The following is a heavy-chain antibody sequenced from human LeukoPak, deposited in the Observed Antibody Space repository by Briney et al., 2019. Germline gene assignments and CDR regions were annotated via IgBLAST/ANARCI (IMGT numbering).Heavy chain of an antibody. V-gene: IGHV4-39*01. CDR3: ATSHDSSGCD. J-gene: IGHJ4*02. CDR1: GGSITSSNYY. CDR2: FYYSGST. Sequence: SETLSLTCTVSGGSITSSNYYWGWIRQPPGKGLEWIGSFYYSGSTNYNPSLKSRVTISVDTSKNQFSLKLSSVTAADTAVYYCATSHDSSGCDWGQGTLVTVSS. D-gene: IGHD3-22*01.